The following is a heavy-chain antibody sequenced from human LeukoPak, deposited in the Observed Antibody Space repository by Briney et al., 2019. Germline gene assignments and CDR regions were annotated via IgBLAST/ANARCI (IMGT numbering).Heavy chain of an antibody. V-gene: IGHV3-7*01. CDR3: ARDYYGSGSHDNWFDP. Sequence: PGGSLRLSCAASGFTFSTEWMSWVRQAPGKGLEWVANIKQDGSEKYYVDSVKGRFTISRDNAKSLLYLQMNSLRAEDTAVYYCARDYYGSGSHDNWFDPWGQGTLVTVSS. CDR1: GFTFSTEW. D-gene: IGHD3-10*01. J-gene: IGHJ5*02. CDR2: IKQDGSEK.